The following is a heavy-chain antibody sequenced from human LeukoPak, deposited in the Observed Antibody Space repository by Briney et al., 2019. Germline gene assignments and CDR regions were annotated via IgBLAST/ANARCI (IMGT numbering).Heavy chain of an antibody. V-gene: IGHV3-23*01. D-gene: IGHD5-12*01. Sequence: GGSLRPSCAASGFTFSNAWMSWVRQAPGKGLEWVSTISDGSRDTHYAGSVKGRFTISRDDSQNIVYLQMDSLRAEDTALYYCTTRLRNHFDYWGQGTQVTVSS. CDR3: TTRLRNHFDY. CDR1: GFTFSNAW. J-gene: IGHJ4*02. CDR2: ISDGSRDT.